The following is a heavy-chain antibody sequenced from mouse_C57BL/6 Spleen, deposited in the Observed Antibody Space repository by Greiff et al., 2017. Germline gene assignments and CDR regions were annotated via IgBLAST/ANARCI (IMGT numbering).Heavy chain of an antibody. Sequence: QVQLQQSGAELVRPGASVKLSCKASGYTFTDYYINWVKQRPGQGLEWIARMYPGSGNTYYNEKFKGKATLTAEKSSSTAYMKLSSLTSEDSAVYFCARKGYDYGYYAMDYWGQGTSVTVSS. J-gene: IGHJ4*01. V-gene: IGHV1-76*01. D-gene: IGHD2-4*01. CDR3: ARKGYDYGYYAMDY. CDR2: MYPGSGNT. CDR1: GYTFTDYY.